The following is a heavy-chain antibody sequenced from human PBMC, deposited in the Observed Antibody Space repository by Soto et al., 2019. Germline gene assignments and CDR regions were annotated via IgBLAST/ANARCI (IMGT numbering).Heavy chain of an antibody. CDR2: ISYDGNNK. V-gene: IGHV3-30*03. J-gene: IGHJ4*02. Sequence: QPGGSLRLSCAASGFTFSRNGMHWVRQAPGKGLEWVGVISYDGNNKYYTDSVKGRFAISRDNSKKTLYLQMSSLRADDSAVYFCARGSKDSYPGSRIFDFWGRGTLVTVSS. D-gene: IGHD3-10*01. CDR3: ARGSKDSYPGSRIFDF. CDR1: GFTFSRNG.